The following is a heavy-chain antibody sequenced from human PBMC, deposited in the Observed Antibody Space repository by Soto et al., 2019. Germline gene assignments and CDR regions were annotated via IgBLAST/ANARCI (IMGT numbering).Heavy chain of an antibody. CDR3: ARVAHYDFWSGYPPQARGYSYYYGMDV. D-gene: IGHD3-3*01. J-gene: IGHJ6*02. Sequence: PSETLSLTCSVSGGSISSGYYYWSWIRQPPGKGLEWIGNIYYSGNTYYNPSLKSRLIISVDRSKNQFSLKLSSVTAADTAVYYCARVAHYDFWSGYPPQARGYSYYYGMDVWGQGTTVTVS. V-gene: IGHV4-30-4*01. CDR2: IYYSGNT. CDR1: GGSISSGYYY.